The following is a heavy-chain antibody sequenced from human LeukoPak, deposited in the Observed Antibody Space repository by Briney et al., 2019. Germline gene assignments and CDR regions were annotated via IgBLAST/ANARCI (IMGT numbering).Heavy chain of an antibody. D-gene: IGHD5-12*01. V-gene: IGHV4-34*01. CDR1: GGSFSGYY. J-gene: IGHJ4*02. CDR3: WAIVPTNKLDY. CDR2: FSYSGDG. Sequence: RASETLSLTCAVYGGSFSGYYWSWIRQPPGKGPEWIGSFSYSGDGYYNSSLKSRVTISMGTSKNQFSLEVTSVTAADTAVYYCWAIVPTNKLDYWGQGTLVTVSS.